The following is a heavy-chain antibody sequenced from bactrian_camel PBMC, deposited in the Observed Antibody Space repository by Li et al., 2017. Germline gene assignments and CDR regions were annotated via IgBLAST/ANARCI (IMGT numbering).Heavy chain of an antibody. Sequence: HVQLVESGGGSVETGGSLRLSCAGFRDITTSRCMGWFRQDPQNDEREGVATIDSDGSTMYADSVKGRFTISQDIAKNTVYLQMNSLEPEDTAMYYCAADRSRCGLLGLERWYEYNYWGQGTQVTVS. CDR1: RDITTSRC. D-gene: IGHD8*01. CDR2: IDSDGST. J-gene: IGHJ4*01. V-gene: IGHV3S53*01. CDR3: AADRSRCGLLGLERWYEYNY.